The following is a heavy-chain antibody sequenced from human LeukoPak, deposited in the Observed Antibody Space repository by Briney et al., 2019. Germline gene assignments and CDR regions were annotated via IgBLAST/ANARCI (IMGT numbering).Heavy chain of an antibody. D-gene: IGHD1-26*01. CDR1: GFTFSDYW. Sequence: GESLRLSCAASGFTFSDYWMHWVRQAPGKGLVWVSIINTDTRGTYYADSVKGRFTISRDNAKNSLYLQMNSLRVEDTAFYYCARNSGANVYTYSFQYWGRGTLVTVSS. CDR3: ARNSGANVYTYSFQY. V-gene: IGHV3-74*01. CDR2: INTDTRGT. J-gene: IGHJ4*02.